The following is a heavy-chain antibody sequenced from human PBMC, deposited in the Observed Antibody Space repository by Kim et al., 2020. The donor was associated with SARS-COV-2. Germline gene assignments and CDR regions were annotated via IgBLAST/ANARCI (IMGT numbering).Heavy chain of an antibody. CDR3: IKALRPAYSPFGS. J-gene: IGHJ4*02. CDR1: GFTFEDYA. V-gene: IGHV3-43*02. D-gene: IGHD5-12*01. CDR2: ISGDGDTA. Sequence: GGSLRLSCAASGFTFEDYAMHWVRQAPGKGLEWVSLISGDGDTAYYADSVNGRFTISRDNTKTAVYLQMRRLRIEDTALYYCIKALRPAYSPFGSWGQGSLVTVSS.